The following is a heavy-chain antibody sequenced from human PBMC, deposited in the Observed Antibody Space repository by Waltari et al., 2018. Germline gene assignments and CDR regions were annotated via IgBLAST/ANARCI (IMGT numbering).Heavy chain of an antibody. J-gene: IGHJ4*02. CDR3: ARGWQSIDY. CDR2: MSTDGSST. V-gene: IGHV3-74*01. Sequence: EVQLVESGGGLVQPGGSLRLSCAAAGFTFNSYWMHWVRQAPGKGLVGVSRMSTDGSSTDYADSVKGRFTISRDNAKNTLYLQLNSLRAEDTAVYYCARGWQSIDYWGQGTLVTVSS. CDR1: GFTFNSYW.